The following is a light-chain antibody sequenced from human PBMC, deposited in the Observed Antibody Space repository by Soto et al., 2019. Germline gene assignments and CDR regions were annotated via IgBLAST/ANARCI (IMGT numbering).Light chain of an antibody. Sequence: QSVLTQSPSASASLGASVKLPCTLSSGHSSYAIAWHQQQPEKGPRYLMKLNSDGSHSKGDGIPDRFSGSSSGAERYLTISSLQSEDEADYYCQTWGTGIQVFGTGTKVTVL. J-gene: IGLJ1*01. CDR1: SGHSSYA. CDR3: QTWGTGIQV. CDR2: LNSDGSH. V-gene: IGLV4-69*01.